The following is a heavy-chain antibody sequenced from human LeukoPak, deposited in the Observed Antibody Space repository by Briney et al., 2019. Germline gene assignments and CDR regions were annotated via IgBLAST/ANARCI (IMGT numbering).Heavy chain of an antibody. CDR1: GFTFSSYA. Sequence: PGGSLRLSCAASGFTFSSYAMSWVRQAPGKGLEWVSAISGSGGSTYYADSVKGRFTISRDNSKNTLYLQMNSLRAEDTAVYYCANSGIYYYDSSGYFPFDYWGQGTLVTV. D-gene: IGHD3-22*01. J-gene: IGHJ4*02. CDR2: ISGSGGST. CDR3: ANSGIYYYDSSGYFPFDY. V-gene: IGHV3-23*01.